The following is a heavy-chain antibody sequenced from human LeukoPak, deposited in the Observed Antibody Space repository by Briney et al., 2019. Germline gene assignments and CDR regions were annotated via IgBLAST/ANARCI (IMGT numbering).Heavy chain of an antibody. V-gene: IGHV3-23*01. CDR3: AKDHQEGYLNAFDI. J-gene: IGHJ3*02. Sequence: RGSLRHSCAASGFTSSTYVTNWVRPTPGKGLEWVSSISGRRNSTYSTDSVRGRFTISRDNSKNTLYLQMNSLRADDTAVYYCAKDHQEGYLNAFDIWGQGTMVAVSS. CDR1: GFTSSTYV. D-gene: IGHD5-12*01. CDR2: ISGRRNST.